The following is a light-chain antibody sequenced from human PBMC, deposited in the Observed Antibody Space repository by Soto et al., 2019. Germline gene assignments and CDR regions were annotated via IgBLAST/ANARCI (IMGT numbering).Light chain of an antibody. CDR2: GNS. V-gene: IGLV1-40*01. Sequence: QAVVTQPPSVSGAPGQRVTISCTGSSSNIGAGYDVHWYQQPPGTAPKLLIYGNSNRPSGVPDRFSGSKSGTAASLAITGLQAEAEADYDCQSYASSLSGHVVFGGGTKLTVL. CDR3: QSYASSLSGHVV. CDR1: SSNIGAGYD. J-gene: IGLJ2*01.